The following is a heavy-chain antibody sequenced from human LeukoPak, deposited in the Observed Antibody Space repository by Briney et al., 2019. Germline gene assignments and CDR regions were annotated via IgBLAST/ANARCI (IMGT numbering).Heavy chain of an antibody. J-gene: IGHJ4*02. D-gene: IGHD3-22*01. CDR1: GGTCSSYT. Sequence: GSSVKVSCKASGGTCSSYTISWVRQAPGQGLEWMGRIIPILGIANYAQKFQGRVTITADKSTSTAYMELSSLRSEDTAVYYCVRSSDSSGYFDYWGQGTLVTVSS. V-gene: IGHV1-69*02. CDR3: VRSSDSSGYFDY. CDR2: IIPILGIA.